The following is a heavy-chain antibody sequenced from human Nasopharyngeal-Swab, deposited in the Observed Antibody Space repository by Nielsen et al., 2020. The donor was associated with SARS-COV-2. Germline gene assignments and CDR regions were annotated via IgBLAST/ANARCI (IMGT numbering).Heavy chain of an antibody. Sequence: ASVKVSCKASGYTFTSYGISWVRQAPGQGLEWMGWISAYNGNTNYAQKLQGRVTMTRDTSTSTVYMDLSSLRSEDTAVYYCARGPYNWNFLKSYGMDVWGQGTTVTVSS. CDR3: ARGPYNWNFLKSYGMDV. D-gene: IGHD1-7*01. CDR2: ISAYNGNT. CDR1: GYTFTSYG. V-gene: IGHV1-18*01. J-gene: IGHJ6*02.